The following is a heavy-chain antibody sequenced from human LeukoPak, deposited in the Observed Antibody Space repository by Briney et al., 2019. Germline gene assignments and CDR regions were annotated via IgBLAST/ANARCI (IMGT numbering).Heavy chain of an antibody. CDR2: IYTSGST. CDR1: GGSISSYY. Sequence: SETLSLTCTVSGGSISSYYWSWIRQPAGKGLEWIGRIYTSGSTNYNPSLKSRVTISVDTSKNHFSLKLRSVTAADTAVYYCARLISGVGYFDYWGQGTLVTVSS. D-gene: IGHD7-27*01. J-gene: IGHJ4*02. V-gene: IGHV4-4*07. CDR3: ARLISGVGYFDY.